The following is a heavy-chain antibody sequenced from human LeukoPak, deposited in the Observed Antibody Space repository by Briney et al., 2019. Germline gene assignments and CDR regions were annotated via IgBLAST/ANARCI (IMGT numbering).Heavy chain of an antibody. CDR3: AKDGGRDTMIVVEDYYYGMDV. Sequence: QPGRSLRLSCAASGFTFSSYGMHWVRQAPGKGLEWVAVISYDGSNKYYADSVKGRFTISRDNSKNTLYLQMNSLKAEDTAVYYCAKDGGRDTMIVVEDYYYGMDVWGQGTTVTVSS. J-gene: IGHJ6*02. CDR1: GFTFSSYG. V-gene: IGHV3-30*18. D-gene: IGHD3-22*01. CDR2: ISYDGSNK.